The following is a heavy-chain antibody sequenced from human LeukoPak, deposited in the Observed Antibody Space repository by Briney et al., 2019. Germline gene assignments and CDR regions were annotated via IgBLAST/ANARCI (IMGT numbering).Heavy chain of an antibody. D-gene: IGHD4-17*01. CDR3: ARNDYGDYATYGMDV. CDR1: GGTLSSYT. J-gene: IGHJ6*02. Sequence: SVKVSCKASGGTLSSYTISWVRQAPGQGLEWMGGIIPIFGTTSYAQKFQGRVTITADESTSTAYMELSSLRSEDTAVYYCARNDYGDYATYGMDVWGQGTTVTVSS. CDR2: IIPIFGTT. V-gene: IGHV1-69*13.